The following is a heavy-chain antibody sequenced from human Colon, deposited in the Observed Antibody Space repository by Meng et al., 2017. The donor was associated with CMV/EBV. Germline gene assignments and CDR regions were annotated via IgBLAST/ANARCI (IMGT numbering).Heavy chain of an antibody. CDR2: IKPNSGDT. CDR3: ARDAIYYNRTGPHGMDV. J-gene: IGHJ6*02. V-gene: IGHV1-2*02. CDR1: GYTFTDYY. D-gene: IGHD3-22*01. Sequence: ASVKVSCKASGYTFTDYYIYWVRQAPGQGLEWMGWIKPNSGDTNYAQKFQGRVTMTRDTSISTAYMEVSSLTSDDTAVYYCARDAIYYNRTGPHGMDVWGQGNTVTVSS.